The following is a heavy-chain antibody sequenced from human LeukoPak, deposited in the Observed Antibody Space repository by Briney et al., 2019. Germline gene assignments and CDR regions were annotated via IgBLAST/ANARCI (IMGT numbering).Heavy chain of an antibody. Sequence: HPGGSLRLSCAASGFTFSSYCMSWVRQAPGKGLEWVANTKQDGSEKYYVDSVKGRFTISRDNAKNSLYLQMNSLRAEDTAVYYCARGAYIVVVPAAPDYWGQGTLVTVSS. CDR3: ARGAYIVVVPAAPDY. D-gene: IGHD2-2*01. J-gene: IGHJ4*02. CDR1: GFTFSSYC. CDR2: TKQDGSEK. V-gene: IGHV3-7*01.